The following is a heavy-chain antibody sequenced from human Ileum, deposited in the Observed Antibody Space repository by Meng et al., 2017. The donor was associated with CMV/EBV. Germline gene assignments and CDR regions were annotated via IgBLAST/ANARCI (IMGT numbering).Heavy chain of an antibody. J-gene: IGHJ4*02. D-gene: IGHD3-3*01. CDR2: VSDAGSI. CDR3: VQNGFYCLEH. V-gene: IGHV4-4*02. CDR1: GGSINSRTW. Sequence: LTCAVSGGSINSRTWWSWVRQPPGKGLDWIGQVSDAGSITYNPSLKNRFIISLDKSTNQFSLRLNSVSAADTAIYYCVQNGFYCLEHWGQGILVTVSS.